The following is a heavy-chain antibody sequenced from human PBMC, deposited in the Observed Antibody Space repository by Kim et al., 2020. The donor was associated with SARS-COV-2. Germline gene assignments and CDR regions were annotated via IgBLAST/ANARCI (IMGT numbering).Heavy chain of an antibody. CDR2: IIPIFGTA. CDR3: ARDSHYYDSSGDAFDI. V-gene: IGHV1-69*13. J-gene: IGHJ3*02. D-gene: IGHD3-22*01. CDR1: GGTFSSYA. Sequence: SVKVSCKASGGTFSSYAISWVRQAPGQGLEWMGGIIPIFGTANYAQKFQGRVTITADESTSTAYMELSSLRSEDTAVYYCARDSHYYDSSGDAFDIWGQGTMVTVSS.